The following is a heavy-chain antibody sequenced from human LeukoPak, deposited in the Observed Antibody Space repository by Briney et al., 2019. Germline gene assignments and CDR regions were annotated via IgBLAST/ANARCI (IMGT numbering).Heavy chain of an antibody. D-gene: IGHD2-15*01. CDR1: GFTFTNYA. V-gene: IGHV3-23*01. CDR2: ITGSGGST. Sequence: GGSLRLSCAASGFTFTNYAMSWVRQAPGKGLEWVSAITGSGGSTYCADSVKGRFTISRDNSKNTLYLQMNSLRAEDTAIYYCASRYCSGGSCYNRYYFDYWGQGTLVTVSS. J-gene: IGHJ4*02. CDR3: ASRYCSGGSCYNRYYFDY.